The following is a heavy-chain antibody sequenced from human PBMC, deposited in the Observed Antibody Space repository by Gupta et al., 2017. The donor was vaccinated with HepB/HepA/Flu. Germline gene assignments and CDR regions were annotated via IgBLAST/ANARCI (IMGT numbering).Heavy chain of an antibody. D-gene: IGHD3-16*01. CDR1: GFALSQYW. CDR2: ISGDGTTT. J-gene: IGHJ3*02. CDR3: VREMAFNSWGSGRYDALDM. Sequence: EVQLVESGGGLVQPGGSLGLSCAASGFALSQYWMPWVRQAPGKGLVWVAHISGDGTTTRYADSVKGRMSISRDNAKNTLYLQMTTLRAEDTAVYYCVREMAFNSWGSGRYDALDMWGQGTLVTVSS. V-gene: IGHV3-74*01.